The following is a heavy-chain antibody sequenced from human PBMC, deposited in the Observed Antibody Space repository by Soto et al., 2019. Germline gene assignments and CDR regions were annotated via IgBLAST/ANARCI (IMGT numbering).Heavy chain of an antibody. D-gene: IGHD1-26*01. J-gene: IGHJ4*02. V-gene: IGHV2-5*02. Sequence: QITLKEYGPTLVKPTQTLTLTCTFSGFSLTTDRVGVGWIRQPPGEALERLAVIYWDDSKTYRPSLESRLTITKDTSKTPVALTMTNMYSLDTATYYCAPAYGGRSLYWGQGTLVTVSS. CDR2: IYWDDSK. CDR3: APAYGGRSLY. CDR1: GFSLTTDRVG.